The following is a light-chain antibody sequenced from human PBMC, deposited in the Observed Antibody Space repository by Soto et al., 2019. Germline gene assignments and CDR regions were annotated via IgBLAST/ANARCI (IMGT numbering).Light chain of an antibody. J-gene: IGLJ2*01. CDR2: GNT. V-gene: IGLV1-40*01. CDR3: QSFDNSLSGYVV. Sequence: QAVVTQPPSVSGAPGQRVTISCTGSSSNIGAGFDVHWYQHLPGAAPKLLIYGNTNRPAGVPDRFSGSKSGTSASLAITGLQAADEADYYCQSFDNSLSGYVVFGGGTKLTVL. CDR1: SSNIGAGFD.